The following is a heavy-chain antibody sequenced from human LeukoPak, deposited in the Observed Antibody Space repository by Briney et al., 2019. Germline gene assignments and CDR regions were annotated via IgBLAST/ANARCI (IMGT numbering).Heavy chain of an antibody. D-gene: IGHD2-15*01. J-gene: IGHJ3*02. CDR3: ARDGRVGYCSGGSCSSDAFDI. CDR1: GGSISSSSYY. CDR2: IYYSGST. Sequence: SETLSLTCTVSGGSISSSSYYWGWIRQPPGKGLEWIGSIYYSGSTYYNPSLKSRVTISVDTSKNQFSLKLSSVTAADTAVYYCARDGRVGYCSGGSCSSDAFDIWGQGTMVTVSS. V-gene: IGHV4-39*07.